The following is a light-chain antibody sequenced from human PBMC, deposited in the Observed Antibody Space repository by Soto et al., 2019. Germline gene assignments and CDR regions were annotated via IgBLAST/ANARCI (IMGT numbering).Light chain of an antibody. CDR1: QSISSW. CDR3: QQYNSYLGT. CDR2: DAS. J-gene: IGKJ1*01. Sequence: DIQMTQSPSTLSASVGDRVSITCRASQSISSWLAWYQQKPGKAPKLLIYDASSLESGVPLRFSGSGSGTEFTLTISSLQPDDFATYYCQQYNSYLGTFGQGTKVEIK. V-gene: IGKV1-5*01.